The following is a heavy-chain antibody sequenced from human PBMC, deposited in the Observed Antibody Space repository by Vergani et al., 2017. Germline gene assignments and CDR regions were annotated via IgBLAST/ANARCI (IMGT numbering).Heavy chain of an antibody. CDR1: GGTFSSYA. CDR2: MNPNSGNT. J-gene: IGHJ6*03. Sequence: QVQLVQSGAEVKKPGSSVKVSCKASGGTFSSYAISWVRQAPGQGLEWMGWMNPNSGNTGYAQKFQGRVTMTRNTSISTAYMELSSLRSEDTAVYYCARKWSYYYYMDVWGKGTTVTVSS. V-gene: IGHV1-8*02. CDR3: ARKWSYYYYMDV. D-gene: IGHD2-15*01.